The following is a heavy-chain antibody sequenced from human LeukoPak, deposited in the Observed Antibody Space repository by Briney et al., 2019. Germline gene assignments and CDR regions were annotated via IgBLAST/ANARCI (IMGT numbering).Heavy chain of an antibody. J-gene: IGHJ4*02. CDR3: ARGAHKRDDYGGFFDY. V-gene: IGHV3-21*01. CDR2: ISSSSSYI. CDR1: GFAFSSYS. Sequence: GGSLRLSCAASGFAFSSYSMNWVRQAPGKGLEWVSSISSSSSYIYYADSVKGRFTISRDNSKNTLYVKMNSLRAEDRAVYYCARGAHKRDDYGGFFDYWGQGTLVTVSS. D-gene: IGHD4-23*01.